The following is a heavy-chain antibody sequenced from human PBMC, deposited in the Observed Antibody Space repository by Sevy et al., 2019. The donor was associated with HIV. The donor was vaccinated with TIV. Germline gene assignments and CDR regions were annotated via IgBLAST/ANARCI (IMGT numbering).Heavy chain of an antibody. CDR1: GYTFTSYG. Sequence: ASVKVSCKASGYTFTSYGISWVRQAPGQGLEWMGWISAYNGNTNYAQKLQGRVTMTTDTSTSTAYMELRSLRSDDTAVYYCARDKRYCGGDCYSGDYGMDVWGQGTTVTVSS. CDR2: ISAYNGNT. D-gene: IGHD2-21*02. J-gene: IGHJ6*02. V-gene: IGHV1-18*01. CDR3: ARDKRYCGGDCYSGDYGMDV.